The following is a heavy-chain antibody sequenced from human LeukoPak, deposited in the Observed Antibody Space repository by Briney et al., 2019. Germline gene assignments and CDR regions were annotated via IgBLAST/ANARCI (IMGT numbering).Heavy chain of an antibody. J-gene: IGHJ4*02. CDR2: ISHVGST. CDR3: TRSSGWWSLDY. V-gene: IGHV4-4*02. CDR1: GDSISNGNW. Sequence: SETLSLTCTVSGDSISNGNWWNWVRLPPGKGLDWIGEISHVGSTKYSPSLKDRVTISKDNSKNQFSLKLNSVTAADTATYYCTRSSGWWSLDYWGQGALVTVSS. D-gene: IGHD6-13*01.